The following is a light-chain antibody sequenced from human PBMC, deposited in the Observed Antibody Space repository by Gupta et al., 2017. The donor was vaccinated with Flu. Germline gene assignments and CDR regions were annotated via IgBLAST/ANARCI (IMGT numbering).Light chain of an antibody. Sequence: SYELTQPPSVSVSPGQTARITCSGDALPKQYAYRYRQKPGQAPMVVIYKDSERPSGIPERFSGSSSGTTVTLTISGVQAEDEADYYCQSADTSAIWVFGGGTKLTVL. CDR2: KDS. CDR1: ALPKQY. V-gene: IGLV3-25*02. CDR3: QSADTSAIWV. J-gene: IGLJ3*02.